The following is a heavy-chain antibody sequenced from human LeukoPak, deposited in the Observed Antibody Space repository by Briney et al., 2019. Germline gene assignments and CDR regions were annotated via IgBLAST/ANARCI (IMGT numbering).Heavy chain of an antibody. CDR3: ARALYSHVINVYYFDY. Sequence: SETLSLTCTVSGGSISSYYWSWIRQPPGKGLEWIGEINHSGSTNYNPSLKSRVTISVDTSKNQFSLKLSSVTAADTAVYYCARALYSHVINVYYFDYWGQGTLVTVSS. D-gene: IGHD6-13*01. J-gene: IGHJ4*02. V-gene: IGHV4-34*01. CDR1: GGSISSYY. CDR2: INHSGST.